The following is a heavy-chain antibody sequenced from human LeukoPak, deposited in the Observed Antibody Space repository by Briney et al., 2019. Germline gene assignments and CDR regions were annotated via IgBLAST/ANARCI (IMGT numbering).Heavy chain of an antibody. CDR2: IKQDGSEK. J-gene: IGHJ4*02. CDR3: ARDSAGNDY. CDR1: VFTPSKYW. Sequence: GGSLRDSCAASVFTPSKYWISWVRPAPGKGLEWVANIKQDGSEKYYIDSVKGRFTISRDNAKNSLYLQMNSLRAEDTAMYYCARDSAGNDYWGQGTLVTVSS. V-gene: IGHV3-7*01. D-gene: IGHD6-13*01.